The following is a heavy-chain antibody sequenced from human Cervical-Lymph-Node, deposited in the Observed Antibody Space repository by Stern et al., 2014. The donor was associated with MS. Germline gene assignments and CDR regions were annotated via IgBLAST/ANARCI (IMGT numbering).Heavy chain of an antibody. CDR2: ITSDGGST. Sequence: EVQLVESGGGLVQPGGSLSLSCVGSGFTFRNYAMHWVRQAPGKGLEYVSAITSDGGSTYYAKFVKGRFTISRDNAKNTLYLQMGRLRGDDMAVYYCARGSRWGQGTLVTVSS. CDR1: GFTFRNYA. J-gene: IGHJ4*02. V-gene: IGHV3-64*01. CDR3: ARGSR.